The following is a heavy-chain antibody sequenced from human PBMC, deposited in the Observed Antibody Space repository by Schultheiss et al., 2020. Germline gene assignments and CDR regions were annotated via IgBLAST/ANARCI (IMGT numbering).Heavy chain of an antibody. CDR2: IYYSGST. V-gene: IGHV4-59*01. D-gene: IGHD2-2*01. CDR3: ARVTGPAATAWFDP. Sequence: SETLSLTCTVSGGSISSYYWSWIRQPPGKGLEWIGYIYYSGSTNYNPSLKSRVTISVDTSKNQFSLKLSSVTAADPAVYYCARVTGPAATAWFDPWGQGTLVTVSS. J-gene: IGHJ5*02. CDR1: GGSISSYY.